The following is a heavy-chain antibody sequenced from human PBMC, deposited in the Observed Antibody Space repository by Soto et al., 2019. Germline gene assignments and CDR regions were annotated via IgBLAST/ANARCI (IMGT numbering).Heavy chain of an antibody. D-gene: IGHD1-26*01. V-gene: IGHV1-2*02. CDR2: INPKTAAT. Sequence: ASVKVSCKPSGYSFSDYFIQWVRQAPGQGLEWVAWINPKTAATNYAKKFQGRVSVTWDTSSTTAYMELTRLRRDDTAFYYCARIKWGLNYYYGMDDWGQGTPVTVSS. CDR3: ARIKWGLNYYYGMDD. CDR1: GYSFSDYF. J-gene: IGHJ6*02.